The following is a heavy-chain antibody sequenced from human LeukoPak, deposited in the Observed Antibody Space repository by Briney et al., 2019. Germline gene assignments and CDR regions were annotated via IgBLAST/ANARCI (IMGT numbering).Heavy chain of an antibody. J-gene: IGHJ4*02. CDR2: IYSGGST. Sequence: GSLRLSCAASGFTVSSNYMSWVRQAPGKGLEWVSVIYSGGSTYYADSVKGRFTISRDNSKNTLYLQMNSLRAEDTAVYYCARDSVGDFWSGYPDYWGQGTLVTVSS. CDR3: ARDSVGDFWSGYPDY. CDR1: GFTVSSNY. V-gene: IGHV3-53*05. D-gene: IGHD3-3*01.